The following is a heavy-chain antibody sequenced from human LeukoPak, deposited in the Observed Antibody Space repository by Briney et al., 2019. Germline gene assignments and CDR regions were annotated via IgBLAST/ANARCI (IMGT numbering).Heavy chain of an antibody. J-gene: IGHJ6*04. Sequence: PSETLSLTCTVSGGSISSGGSYWSWIRQHPGKGLEWIGYISYSGSTYYNPSLKSRVTISVDTSKNQFSLKLSSVTAADTAVYYCARVSCSSTSCKWYYYYGMVVGGKGTTVTVSS. CDR2: ISYSGST. D-gene: IGHD2-2*01. V-gene: IGHV4-31*03. CDR1: GGSISSGGSY. CDR3: ARVSCSSTSCKWYYYYGMVV.